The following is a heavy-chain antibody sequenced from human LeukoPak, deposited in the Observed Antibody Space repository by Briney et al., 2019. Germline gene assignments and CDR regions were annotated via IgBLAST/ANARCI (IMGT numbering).Heavy chain of an antibody. CDR1: GFTFSSYG. D-gene: IGHD2-2*01. V-gene: IGHV3-30*02. CDR2: IRYDGSNK. CDR3: AKAGGYCSSTSCLFDY. Sequence: GGSLRLSCAASGFTFSSYGMHWVRQAPGKGLEWVAFIRYDGSNKYYADSVKGRFTISRDNSKNTLYLQMNSLRAEDAAVYYCAKAGGYCSSTSCLFDYWGQGTLVTVSS. J-gene: IGHJ4*02.